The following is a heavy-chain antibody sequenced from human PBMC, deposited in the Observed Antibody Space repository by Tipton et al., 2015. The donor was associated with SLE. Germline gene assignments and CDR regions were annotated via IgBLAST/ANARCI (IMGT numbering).Heavy chain of an antibody. CDR3: ARKVDLEWIHDL. V-gene: IGHV4-61*02. CDR1: GDSITSGYYY. J-gene: IGHJ5*02. CDR2: FYTRGST. D-gene: IGHD3-3*01. Sequence: LRLSCTVSGDSITSGYYYWTWIRQPAGEGLEWIGRFYTRGSTNYNPALKSRVTISVDTSKNQFSLKLSSVTAADTAVYYCARKVDLEWIHDLWGQGTLVTVSS.